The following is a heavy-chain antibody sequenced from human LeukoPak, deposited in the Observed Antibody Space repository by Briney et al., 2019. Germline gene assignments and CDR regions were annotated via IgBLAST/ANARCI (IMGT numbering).Heavy chain of an antibody. J-gene: IGHJ6*03. D-gene: IGHD1-1*01. CDR3: ARVGGYNWNDARYYYYMDV. V-gene: IGHV1-2*02. Sequence: ASVKVSCKASGYTFTGYYMHWVRQAPGQGLEWMGWINPNSGGTNYAQKLQGRVTMTTDTSTSTAYMELRSLRSDDTAVYYCARVGGYNWNDARYYYYMDVWGKGTTVTVSS. CDR1: GYTFTGYY. CDR2: INPNSGGT.